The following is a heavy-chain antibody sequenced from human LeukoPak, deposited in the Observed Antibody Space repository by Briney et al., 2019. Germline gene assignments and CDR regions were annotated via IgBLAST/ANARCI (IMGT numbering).Heavy chain of an antibody. V-gene: IGHV3-23*01. CDR3: AKSPALWLEETGTAFDI. J-gene: IGHJ3*02. CDR2: ISTFSST. D-gene: IGHD3-10*01. CDR1: GDIFSTFA. Sequence: PGGSLRLSCAASGDIFSTFAMSWVRQAPGRGLEGVSGISTFSSTFYADSVKGRFTISRDNSKNTLYLQMNSLRAEDTAVYYCAKSPALWLEETGTAFDIWGRGTMVTVSS.